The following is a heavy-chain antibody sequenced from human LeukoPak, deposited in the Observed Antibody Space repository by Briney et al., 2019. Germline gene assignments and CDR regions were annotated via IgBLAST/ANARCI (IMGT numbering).Heavy chain of an antibody. CDR1: GYTFTGYY. D-gene: IGHD3-3*01. J-gene: IGHJ4*02. Sequence: GASVKVSCKASGYTFTGYYMHWVRQAPGQGLEWMGWINPNSGGTNYAQKLQGRVTMTRDTSISTAYMELSRLRSDDTAVYYCARTVRYDFWSGYHLSYWGQGTLVTVSS. V-gene: IGHV1-2*02. CDR3: ARTVRYDFWSGYHLSY. CDR2: INPNSGGT.